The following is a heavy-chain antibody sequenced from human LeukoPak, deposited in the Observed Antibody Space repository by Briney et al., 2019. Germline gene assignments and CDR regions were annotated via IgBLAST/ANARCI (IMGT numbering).Heavy chain of an antibody. J-gene: IGHJ5*02. CDR3: ARDVGYGSGSYYNQGGNWFDP. D-gene: IGHD3-10*01. CDR1: GLTFSDYY. CDR2: ISSSSSYT. Sequence: GGSLRLSCAASGLTFSDYYMSWIRQAPGKGLEWVSYISSSSSYTNYADSVKGRFTISRDNAKNSLYLQMNSLRAEDTAVYYCARDVGYGSGSYYNQGGNWFDPWGQGTLVTVSS. V-gene: IGHV3-11*05.